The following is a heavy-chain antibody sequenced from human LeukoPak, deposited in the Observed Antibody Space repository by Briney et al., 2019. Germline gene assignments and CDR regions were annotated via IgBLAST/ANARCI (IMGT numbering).Heavy chain of an antibody. D-gene: IGHD1-7*01. CDR3: AGFRNYGLDY. CDR1: GFTFSSYG. CDR2: ISSSYSPV. J-gene: IGHJ4*02. V-gene: IGHV3-48*02. Sequence: GGSLRLSCAASGFTFSSYGMNWVRQAPGKGLEWVSYISSSYSPVSYSDSVKGRFTISRDNAKNSLYLQMNSLRDEDTAVYYCAGFRNYGLDYWGQGTLVTVSS.